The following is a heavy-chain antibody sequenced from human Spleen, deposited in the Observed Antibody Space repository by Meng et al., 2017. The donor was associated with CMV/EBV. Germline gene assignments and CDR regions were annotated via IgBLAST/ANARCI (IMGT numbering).Heavy chain of an antibody. CDR1: GFTVSSGY. CDR2: IYSGGDT. D-gene: IGHD1-1*01. Sequence: GESLKISCAASGFTVSSGYMSWVRQAPGKGLEWVSVIYSGGDTYYADSVKGRFIISRDTSKNTVYLQMNSLRAEDTAVYYCARNGQKTGTPSNYWGQGTLVTVSS. V-gene: IGHV3-66*02. J-gene: IGHJ4*02. CDR3: ARNGQKTGTPSNY.